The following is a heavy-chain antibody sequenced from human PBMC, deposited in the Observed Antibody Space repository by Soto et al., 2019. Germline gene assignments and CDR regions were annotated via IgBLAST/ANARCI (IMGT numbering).Heavy chain of an antibody. CDR1: GCTFNTYG. CDR2: ISYDGSDK. D-gene: IGHD2-21*01. J-gene: IGHJ4*02. V-gene: IGHV3-30*18. Sequence: WVTLRLSCAAAGCTFNTYGMHWLCQAPPKGLEWVAVISYDGSDKYYADSVQGRFIISRDNSKNTLYLQMDSLRAEDTAIYYCAKSPDFYSSTPYCYKFYLDFWGQGGLGTVFS. CDR3: AKSPDFYSSTPYCYKFYLDF.